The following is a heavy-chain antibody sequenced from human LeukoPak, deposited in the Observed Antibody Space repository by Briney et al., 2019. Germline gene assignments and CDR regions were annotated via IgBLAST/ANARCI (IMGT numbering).Heavy chain of an antibody. CDR3: ARVLKLGSGWYIVWFDP. J-gene: IGHJ5*02. D-gene: IGHD6-19*01. CDR1: GYTFTSYD. V-gene: IGHV1-8*01. Sequence: ASVKVSCKASGYTFTSYDINWVRQATGQGLEWMGWMNPNSGNTGYAQKFQGRVTMTRNTSISTAYMELSSLRSEDTAVYYCARVLKLGSGWYIVWFDPWGQGTLVTVSS. CDR2: MNPNSGNT.